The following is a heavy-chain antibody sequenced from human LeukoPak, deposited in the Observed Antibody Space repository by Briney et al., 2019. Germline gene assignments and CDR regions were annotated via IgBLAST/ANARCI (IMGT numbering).Heavy chain of an antibody. V-gene: IGHV3-23*01. Sequence: GGSLRLSCAASGFTFSSYAMSWVRQAPGKGLEWVSAISGSGGSTYYADSVKGRFTISRDNAKNSLYLQMNSLRAEDTAVYYCARQSGDTAFDPWGQGTLVTVSS. CDR3: ARQSGDTAFDP. D-gene: IGHD3-3*01. J-gene: IGHJ5*02. CDR2: ISGSGGST. CDR1: GFTFSSYA.